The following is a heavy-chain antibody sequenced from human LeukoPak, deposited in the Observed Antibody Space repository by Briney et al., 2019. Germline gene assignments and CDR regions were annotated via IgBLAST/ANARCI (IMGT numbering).Heavy chain of an antibody. J-gene: IGHJ4*02. Sequence: GGSLRLSCVASGFSFGTYAMSWVRQAAGKGLEWVSAISARGDRTYYADSVKGRFTISRDNSRNTLYVQMNSLRVEDTAAYFCVKEMSGYAYGDYWGQGALVTISS. CDR3: VKEMSGYAYGDY. D-gene: IGHD3-16*01. V-gene: IGHV3-23*01. CDR2: ISARGDRT. CDR1: GFSFGTYA.